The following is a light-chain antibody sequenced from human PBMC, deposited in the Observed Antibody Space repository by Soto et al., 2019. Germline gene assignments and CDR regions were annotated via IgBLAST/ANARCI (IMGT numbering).Light chain of an antibody. Sequence: DIVMTQSPLSLPVTPGEPASISCRSSQSLLHSNGYNYLAWYQQKPGKVPQLLIYEASILQSGVPSRFSGSGSGTDFTLTISSLQAEDFATYYCQQTRSYPSTFGGGTKVDIK. CDR3: QQTRSYPST. CDR1: QSLLHSNGYNY. CDR2: EAS. J-gene: IGKJ4*01. V-gene: IGKV2-28*01.